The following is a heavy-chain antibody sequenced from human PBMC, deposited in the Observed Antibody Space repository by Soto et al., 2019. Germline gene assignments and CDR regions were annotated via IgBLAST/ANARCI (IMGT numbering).Heavy chain of an antibody. Sequence: EVQLVESGGGLVQPGGSLKLSCAVSGFTFSSHAMNWVRQAQGKGLEWVAYIHGTRSIIYYADSVKGRFTISRDNAKNSLYLQMDSLRDEDTALYYCARDARNADYDYWGQGTLVTVSS. V-gene: IGHV3-48*02. CDR1: GFTFSSHA. D-gene: IGHD3-16*01. J-gene: IGHJ4*02. CDR3: ARDARNADYDY. CDR2: IHGTRSII.